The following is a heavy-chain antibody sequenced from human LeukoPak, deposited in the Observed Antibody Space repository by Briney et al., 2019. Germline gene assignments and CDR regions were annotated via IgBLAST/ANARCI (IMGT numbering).Heavy chain of an antibody. Sequence: GGSLRLSCAASGFTFSSYAMHWVRQAPGKGLEWVAVISYDGSNKYYADSVKGRFTISRDNSKNTLCLQMNSLRAEDTAVYYCARDWRVEYQLLEPDAFDIWGQGTMVTVSS. CDR2: ISYDGSNK. J-gene: IGHJ3*02. V-gene: IGHV3-30-3*01. CDR3: ARDWRVEYQLLEPDAFDI. D-gene: IGHD2-2*01. CDR1: GFTFSSYA.